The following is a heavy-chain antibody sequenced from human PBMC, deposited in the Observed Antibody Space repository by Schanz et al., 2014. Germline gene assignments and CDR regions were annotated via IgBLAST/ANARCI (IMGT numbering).Heavy chain of an antibody. CDR2: INPNSGGT. Sequence: QVQLVQSGAEVKKPGASVKVSCKSSGYTFTDYHIHWVRQAPGQGLEYMGRINPNSGGTNFAQKFQGRVTMTRDTSISTVYMELSRLRSDDTAVYYCAREGTVIRGLSVWFDPWGQGTLVTVSS. CDR3: AREGTVIRGLSVWFDP. CDR1: GYTFTDYH. V-gene: IGHV1-2*06. J-gene: IGHJ5*02. D-gene: IGHD3-10*01.